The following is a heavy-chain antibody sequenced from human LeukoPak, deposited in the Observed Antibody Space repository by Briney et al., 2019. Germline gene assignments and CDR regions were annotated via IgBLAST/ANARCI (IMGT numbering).Heavy chain of an antibody. CDR2: INHSGST. V-gene: IGHV4-34*01. Sequence: SATLSPSSAVYGGSFSCYYWRGRRPPPREGDGWGGGINHSGSTNYPPSLKRRVTISGDTSKNQCSRELSSVPAADTTVYYCARSLGAFDIWGQGTMVTVSS. D-gene: IGHD7-27*01. CDR1: GGSFSCYY. CDR3: ARSLGAFDI. J-gene: IGHJ3*02.